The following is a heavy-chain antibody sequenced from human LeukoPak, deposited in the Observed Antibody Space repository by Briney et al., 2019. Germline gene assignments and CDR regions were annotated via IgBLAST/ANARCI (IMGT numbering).Heavy chain of an antibody. CDR2: ISYSGST. Sequence: SETLSLTCTVSGGSISSYYWSWIRQPPGKGLEWIGYISYSGSTNYTPSLKSRVTFSGDTAKNQFSLKLSSVTAADTAVYYCARDNSRDGTVAFDIWGQGTMVTVSS. CDR1: GGSISSYY. J-gene: IGHJ3*02. V-gene: IGHV4-59*01. D-gene: IGHD5-24*01. CDR3: ARDNSRDGTVAFDI.